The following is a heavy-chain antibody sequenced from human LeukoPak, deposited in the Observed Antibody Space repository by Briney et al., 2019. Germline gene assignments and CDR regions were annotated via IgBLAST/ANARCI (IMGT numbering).Heavy chain of an antibody. D-gene: IGHD6-13*01. CDR3: AKPNSGSYSSRYYYMDI. CDR1: GFTFSSYG. Sequence: PGGSLRLSCAASGFTFSSYGMHWVRQAPGKGVEWVAVIWYDGSNKYSADSVNGRFTISRDNSKNTLYLQMNSLRAEDTAVYYCAKPNSGSYSSRYYYMDICCKGTTVTVSS. CDR2: IWYDGSNK. J-gene: IGHJ6*03. V-gene: IGHV3-33*06.